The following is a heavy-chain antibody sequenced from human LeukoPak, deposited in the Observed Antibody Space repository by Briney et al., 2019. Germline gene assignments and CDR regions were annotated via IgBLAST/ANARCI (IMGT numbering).Heavy chain of an antibody. CDR3: ARKYYYDSSGYSLYYFDY. V-gene: IGHV4-34*01. D-gene: IGHD3-22*01. Sequence: SETLSLTCAVYGGSFSGYYWSWIRQPPGKGLEWIGEINHSGRTNYNPSLKSRVTISVDTSKNQFSLKLSSVTAADTAVYYCARKYYYDSSGYSLYYFDYWGQGTLVTVSS. CDR2: INHSGRT. CDR1: GGSFSGYY. J-gene: IGHJ4*02.